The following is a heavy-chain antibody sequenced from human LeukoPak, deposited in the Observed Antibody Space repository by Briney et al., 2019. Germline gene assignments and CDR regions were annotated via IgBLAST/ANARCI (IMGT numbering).Heavy chain of an antibody. D-gene: IGHD6-25*01. CDR3: AGGYSSGHFDI. V-gene: IGHV3-7*01. CDR2: IKQDGNEK. J-gene: IGHJ3*02. CDR1: GFTFRTYW. Sequence: GGSLRLSCAASGFTFRTYWMSWVRQAPGKGLEWVANIKQDGNEKYYVDSVKGRFTISRDNAKNSLDLQMNSLRAEDTAVYYCAGGYSSGHFDIWGQGTMVTVSS.